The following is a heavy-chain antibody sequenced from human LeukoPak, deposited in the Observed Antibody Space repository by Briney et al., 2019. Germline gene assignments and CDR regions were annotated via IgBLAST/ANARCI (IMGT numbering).Heavy chain of an antibody. CDR1: GGSISSGGYY. CDR2: IYYSGST. Sequence: PSQTLSLTCTVSGGSISSGGYYWSWIRQPPGKGLEWIGYIYYSGSTNYNPSLKSRVTISVDTSKNQFSLKLSSVTAADTAVYYCARIGRQAYYYDSSGYYYFDYWGQGTLVTVSS. CDR3: ARIGRQAYYYDSSGYYYFDY. V-gene: IGHV4-61*08. D-gene: IGHD3-22*01. J-gene: IGHJ4*02.